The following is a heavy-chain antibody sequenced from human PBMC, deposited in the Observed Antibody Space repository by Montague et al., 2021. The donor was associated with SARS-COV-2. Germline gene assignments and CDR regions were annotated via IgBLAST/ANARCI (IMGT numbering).Heavy chain of an antibody. CDR3: ARERLDCSGTSCYTNGLDF. Sequence: SETLSLTCTVSGGSVRSGLYYWTWIRQPPGKGLEWIGYVYYSGTANHNPSLKSRLTLTVDTSKNQFSLKLSSVTAADTAIYYCARERLDCSGTSCYTNGLDFWGHGILVTVSS. J-gene: IGHJ4*01. CDR2: VYYSGTA. D-gene: IGHD2-15*01. CDR1: GGSVRSGLYY. V-gene: IGHV4-61*01.